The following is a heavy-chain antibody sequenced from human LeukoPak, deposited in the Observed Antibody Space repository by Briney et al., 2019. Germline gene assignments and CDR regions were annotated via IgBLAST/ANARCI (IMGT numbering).Heavy chain of an antibody. CDR2: IYYSGST. D-gene: IGHD2-15*01. V-gene: IGHV4-59*01. CDR1: GGSISSYY. CDR3: ARGIGTPDY. J-gene: IGHJ4*02. Sequence: PSETLSLTGTVSGGSISSYYWSWIRQPPGKGLEWIGYIYYSGSTNYNPSLKSRVTISVDTSKNQFSLKLSSVTAADTAVYYCARGIGTPDYWGQGTLVTVSS.